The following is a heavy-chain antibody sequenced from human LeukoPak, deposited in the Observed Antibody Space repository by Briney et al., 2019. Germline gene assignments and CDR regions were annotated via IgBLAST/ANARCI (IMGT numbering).Heavy chain of an antibody. CDR3: AKGAFERFGEPSNY. CDR1: GFTFSNYA. CDR2: ISGSGGST. V-gene: IGHV3-23*01. Sequence: GGPLRLSCAASGFTFSNYAMTWVRQAPGKGLEWVSCISGSGGSTYYADSVKGRFTISRDNSKNTVYLQMNSLRAEEMAVYYCAKGAFERFGEPSNYWGQGTLVTVSS. D-gene: IGHD3-10*01. J-gene: IGHJ4*02.